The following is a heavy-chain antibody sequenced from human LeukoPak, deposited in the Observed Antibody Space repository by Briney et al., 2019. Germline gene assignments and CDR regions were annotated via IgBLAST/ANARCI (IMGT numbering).Heavy chain of an antibody. CDR1: GLTFSSYA. D-gene: IGHD6-19*01. V-gene: IGHV3-30*01. J-gene: IGHJ4*02. CDR3: ARDVSSGWYLTDY. CDR2: ISYDGSNK. Sequence: GGSLRLPCAASGLTFSSYAMHWVRQAPGKGLEWVAVISYDGSNKYYADSVKGRFTISRDNSKNTLYLQMNSLRAEDTAVYYCARDVSSGWYLTDYWGQGTLVTVSS.